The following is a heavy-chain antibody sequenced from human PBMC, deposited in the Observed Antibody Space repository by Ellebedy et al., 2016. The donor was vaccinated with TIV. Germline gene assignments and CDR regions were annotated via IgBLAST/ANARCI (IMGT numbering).Heavy chain of an antibody. D-gene: IGHD3-3*01. CDR1: GHTFTSYG. J-gene: IGHJ6*02. CDR3: ATREWQDPMDV. Sequence: ASVKVSCXASGHTFTSYGIHWVRQAPGQRPEWMGWINTGNGNTKYSQKLQGRVTITRDTSASTAYMELSSLVSEDTAVYYCATREWQDPMDVWGQGTTVTVSS. V-gene: IGHV1-3*04. CDR2: INTGNGNT.